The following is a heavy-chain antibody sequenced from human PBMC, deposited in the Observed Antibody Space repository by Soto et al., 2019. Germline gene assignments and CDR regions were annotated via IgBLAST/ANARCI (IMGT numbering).Heavy chain of an antibody. Sequence: TLSLTCTVSGGSISSGGYYWSWIRQHPGKGLEWIGYIYYSGSTYYNPSLKSRVTISVDTSKNQFSLKLSSVTAADTAVYYCARTVPLDYYILTGPSDQFDPWGQGTLVTVSS. CDR1: GGSISSGGYY. D-gene: IGHD3-9*01. CDR3: ARTVPLDYYILTGPSDQFDP. V-gene: IGHV4-31*03. J-gene: IGHJ5*02. CDR2: IYYSGST.